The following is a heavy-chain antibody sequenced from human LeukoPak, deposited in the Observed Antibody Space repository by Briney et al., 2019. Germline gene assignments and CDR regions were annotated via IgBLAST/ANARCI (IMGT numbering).Heavy chain of an antibody. V-gene: IGHV3-33*01. J-gene: IGHJ4*02. CDR3: ARETGLRTFDY. CDR1: GFTFSSYG. CDR2: IWNDGSDT. D-gene: IGHD4-17*01. Sequence: TGESLRLSCAASGFTFSSYGMHWVRQAPGKGLEWVALIWNDGSDTYCADSVKGRFTISRDNSKNTLYLQLHSLRAEDTAVYYCARETGLRTFDYWGQGTLVTVSS.